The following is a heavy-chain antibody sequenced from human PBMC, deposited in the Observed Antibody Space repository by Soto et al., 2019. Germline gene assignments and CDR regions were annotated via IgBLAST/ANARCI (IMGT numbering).Heavy chain of an antibody. V-gene: IGHV4-39*01. Sequence: SETLSLTCTFSGGSISSSGYYWGWISQPPGKGLEWIGSIYYSGSTYYNPSLKSRVTISVDTSKNQFSLKLSSVTAAVTALYYCARRGYFDRYFGYWGQGTLVTVSS. D-gene: IGHD3-9*01. J-gene: IGHJ4*01. CDR3: ARRGYFDRYFGY. CDR2: IYYSGST. CDR1: GGSISSSGYY.